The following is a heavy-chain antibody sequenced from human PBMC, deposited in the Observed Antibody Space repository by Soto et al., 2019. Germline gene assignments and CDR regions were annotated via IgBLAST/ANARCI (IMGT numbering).Heavy chain of an antibody. V-gene: IGHV3-30*18. J-gene: IGHJ6*03. Sequence: GGSLRLSCAASGFTFSSYGMHWVRQAPGKGLEWVAVISYDGSNKYYADSVKGRFTISRDNSKNTLYLQMNSLRAEDTAVYYCAKVFSLWFGTNYYMDVWGKGTTVTVSS. CDR1: GFTFSSYG. CDR2: ISYDGSNK. CDR3: AKVFSLWFGTNYYMDV. D-gene: IGHD3-10*01.